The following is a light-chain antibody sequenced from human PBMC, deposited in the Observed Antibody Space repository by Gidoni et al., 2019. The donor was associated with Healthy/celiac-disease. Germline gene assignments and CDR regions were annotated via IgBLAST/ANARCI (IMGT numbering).Light chain of an antibody. Sequence: EIVLTQSPGTLSLSPGERATLSCRASQSVSSSYLAWYQQKPGQAPSLLTYGASSRTTGLPDRFSGSGSGTDFTLTISRLEPEDFAVYYCQQYGSSLGTFGQGTRLEIK. CDR1: QSVSSSY. CDR2: GAS. J-gene: IGKJ2*01. CDR3: QQYGSSLGT. V-gene: IGKV3-20*01.